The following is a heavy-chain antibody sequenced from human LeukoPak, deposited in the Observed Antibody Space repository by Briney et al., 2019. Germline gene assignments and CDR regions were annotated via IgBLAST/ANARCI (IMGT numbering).Heavy chain of an antibody. CDR1: GFTFNTYA. CDR2: ISYDGSNK. D-gene: IGHD3-16*01. Sequence: GGSLRLSCAASGFTFNTYAMHWVRQAPGKGLEWVTVISYDGSNKYYADSVKGRFTISRDNSKNTLYLQMNSLRTEDTAVYYCARDSWGFDSWGQGTLVTVSS. J-gene: IGHJ4*02. CDR3: ARDSWGFDS. V-gene: IGHV3-30-3*01.